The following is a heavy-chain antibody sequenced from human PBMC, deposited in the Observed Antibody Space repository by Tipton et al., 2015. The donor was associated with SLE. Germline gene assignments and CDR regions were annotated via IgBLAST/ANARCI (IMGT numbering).Heavy chain of an antibody. CDR2: MKYDGGEE. CDR3: VKGGHSDD. Sequence: SLRLSRAASGFTFSTYWMTWVRQVPGKGLEWVANMKYDGGEENFVDSVKGRFTISRDNAKNSLYLQMNSLRVEDTAVYYCVKGGHSDDWGQGTLVIVSS. V-gene: IGHV3-7*01. J-gene: IGHJ4*02. CDR1: GFTFSTYW.